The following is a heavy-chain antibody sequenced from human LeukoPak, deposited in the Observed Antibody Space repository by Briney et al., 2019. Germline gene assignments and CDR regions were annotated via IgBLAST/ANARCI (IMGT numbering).Heavy chain of an antibody. CDR3: AIAREGWFDP. CDR1: GGSFSGYY. V-gene: IGHV4-34*01. J-gene: IGHJ5*02. CDR2: INHSGST. Sequence: SSETLSLTCAVYGGSFSGYYWSWIRQPPGKGLEWIGEINHSGSTNYNPSLKSRVTISVDTSKNQFSLKLSSVTAADTAVYYCAIAREGWFDPWGQGTLVTVSS.